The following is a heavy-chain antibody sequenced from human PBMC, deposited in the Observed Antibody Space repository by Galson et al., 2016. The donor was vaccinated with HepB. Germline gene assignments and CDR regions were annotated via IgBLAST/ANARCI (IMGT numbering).Heavy chain of an antibody. CDR1: GGTFSSYT. CDR3: SRGALFLVWSHDY. Sequence: SVKVSCKASGGTFSSYTISWVRQAPEQGLEWMGGIIPVFGTANYAQKFQGRVTITADKSTTTAYMELSILRSGDTAVYYWSRGALFLVWSHDYWGPGTLVTFSS. D-gene: IGHD3-3*01. V-gene: IGHV1-69*06. CDR2: IIPVFGTA. J-gene: IGHJ4*01.